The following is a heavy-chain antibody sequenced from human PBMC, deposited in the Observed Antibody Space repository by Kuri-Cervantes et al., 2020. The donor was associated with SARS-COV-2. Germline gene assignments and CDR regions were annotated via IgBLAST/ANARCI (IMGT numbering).Heavy chain of an antibody. CDR3: ARDKQHWSPFDY. Sequence: GESLKISCTASGFIFSDYYMTWIRQAPGKGLEWVSNIGPSGTTKYYADSVKGRFTISRDNAKNTLYLQMNSLRAEDTAVYYCARDKQHWSPFDYWGQGTLVTVSS. D-gene: IGHD1-1*01. CDR1: GFIFSDYY. J-gene: IGHJ4*02. V-gene: IGHV3-11*04. CDR2: IGPSGTTK.